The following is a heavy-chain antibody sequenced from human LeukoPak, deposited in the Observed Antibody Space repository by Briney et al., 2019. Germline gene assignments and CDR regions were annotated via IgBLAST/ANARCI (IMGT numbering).Heavy chain of an antibody. D-gene: IGHD3-22*01. V-gene: IGHV1-24*01. Sequence: ASVKVSCKVSGYTHTKLSMHWVRQAPGKGLEWMGGFDPEDGETIYAQKFQGRVTMTEDTSTDTAYMELSSLRSEDTAVYYCASRNRSQYHYDSSGQFDYWGQGTLVTVSS. CDR2: FDPEDGET. CDR3: ASRNRSQYHYDSSGQFDY. J-gene: IGHJ4*02. CDR1: GYTHTKLS.